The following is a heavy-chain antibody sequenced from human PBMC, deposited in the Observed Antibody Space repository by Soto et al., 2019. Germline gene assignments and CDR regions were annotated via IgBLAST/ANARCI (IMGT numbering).Heavy chain of an antibody. D-gene: IGHD3-10*01. V-gene: IGHV4-31*03. CDR3: ARVPYGHYDY. CDR2: IYYSGST. CDR1: GDSISSAGYY. J-gene: IGHJ4*02. Sequence: SETLSLTCTVSGDSISSAGYYWSWIRQHSGKGLEWNGYIYYSGSTYYNPSLKSRVSISLDSSQNQISLRLTSVTAADTAVYFCARVPYGHYDYWGPGALVTVSS.